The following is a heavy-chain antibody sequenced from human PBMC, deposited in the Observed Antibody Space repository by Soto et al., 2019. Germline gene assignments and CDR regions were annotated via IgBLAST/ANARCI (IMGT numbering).Heavy chain of an antibody. Sequence: QVQLVQSGAEVKRPGSSVKVSCKASGDTFNFYSINWVRQAPGVGLEWMGRVNPIVSMSNYAQKLQGRVTMTADKYTSTAYMELSSLRSEDTAIYYCASSYGSGYRAFDYWGQGALVTVSS. CDR3: ASSYGSGYRAFDY. J-gene: IGHJ4*02. CDR1: GDTFNFYS. CDR2: VNPIVSMS. D-gene: IGHD3-10*01. V-gene: IGHV1-69*02.